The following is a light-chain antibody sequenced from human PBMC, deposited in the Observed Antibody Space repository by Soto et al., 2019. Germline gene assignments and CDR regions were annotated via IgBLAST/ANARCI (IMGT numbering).Light chain of an antibody. CDR3: LSYDDTNHRV. CDR2: EDN. CDR1: SGSIASNY. Sequence: NFMLTQPLSVSESPGKTVTISCTRSSGSIASNYVQWSQQRPGSAPTTVIYEDNQRPSGVPDRFSGSIDSSSNSASLTVSGLKTEDATDYYCLSYDDTNHRVFGGGTKLTVL. V-gene: IGLV6-57*04. J-gene: IGLJ3*02.